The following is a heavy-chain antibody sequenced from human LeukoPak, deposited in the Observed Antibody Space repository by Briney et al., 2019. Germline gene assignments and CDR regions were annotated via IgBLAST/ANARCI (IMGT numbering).Heavy chain of an antibody. J-gene: IGHJ4*02. CDR3: AKNVYRYYDFWSGYYGYFDY. CDR2: IRYDGSNK. D-gene: IGHD3-3*01. V-gene: IGHV3-30*02. Sequence: GGSLRLSCAASGFTFSSYGMHWVRRAPGKGLEWVAFIRYDGSNKYYADSVKGRFTISRDNSKNTLYLQMNSLRAEDTAVYYCAKNVYRYYDFWSGYYGYFDYWGQGTLVTVSS. CDR1: GFTFSSYG.